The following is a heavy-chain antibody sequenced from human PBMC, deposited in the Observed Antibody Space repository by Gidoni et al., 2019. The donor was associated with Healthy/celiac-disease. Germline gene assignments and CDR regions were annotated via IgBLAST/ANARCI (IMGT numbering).Heavy chain of an antibody. CDR2: ISSSSSYI. J-gene: IGHJ6*03. V-gene: IGHV3-21*01. CDR3: AREGIFQGVIITGVRYYYYYMDV. CDR1: GFTFSSYS. D-gene: IGHD3-10*01. Sequence: EVQLVESGGGLVKPGGSLRPSCAASGFTFSSYSMNWVRRAPGKGLEWVSSISSSSSYIYYADSVKGRFTISRDNAKNSLYLQMNSLRAEDTAVYYCAREGIFQGVIITGVRYYYYYMDVWGKGTTVTVSS.